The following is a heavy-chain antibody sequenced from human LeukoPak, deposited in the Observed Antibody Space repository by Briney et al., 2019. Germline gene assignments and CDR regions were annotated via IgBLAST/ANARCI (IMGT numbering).Heavy chain of an antibody. CDR2: IIHSGST. J-gene: IGHJ4*02. V-gene: IGHV4-34*12. D-gene: IGHD4-17*01. CDR3: ARFRGDGDYTVNS. CDR1: GGSFSGYY. Sequence: SETLSLTCAVYGGSFSGYYWTWIRQPPGKGLEWIGEIIHSGSTNYNPSLETRGTISVDTSKNQFSLRLDSMTAADTAVYYCARFRGDGDYTVNSSGQGNLWTASS.